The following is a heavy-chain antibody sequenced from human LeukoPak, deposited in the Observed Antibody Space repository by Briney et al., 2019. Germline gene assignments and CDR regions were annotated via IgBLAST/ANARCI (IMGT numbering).Heavy chain of an antibody. D-gene: IGHD3-22*01. V-gene: IGHV4-30-2*02. Sequence: PSQTLSLTCAVSGGSISSGGYSWSWIRQPPGKGLEWIGYIYHSGSTYYNPSLKSRVTISVDRSKNHFSLKLSSVTAADTAVYYCARGQWLPVFDFWGQGTLVTVSS. J-gene: IGHJ4*02. CDR1: GGSISSGGYS. CDR3: ARGQWLPVFDF. CDR2: IYHSGST.